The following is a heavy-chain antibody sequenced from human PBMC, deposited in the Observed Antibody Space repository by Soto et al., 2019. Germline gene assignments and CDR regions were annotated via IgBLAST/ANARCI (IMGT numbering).Heavy chain of an antibody. D-gene: IGHD6-19*01. J-gene: IGHJ5*02. V-gene: IGHV3-23*01. CDR2: ISGSGGST. Sequence: EVQLLESGGGLVQPGGSLRLSCAASGFTFSSYAMSWVRQAPGKGLEWVSAISGSGGSTYYADSVKGRFTISRDNSKNTLYRKRKGVRAEDRAVYYWGKVPAAAGTAGSAPGGQGTLVPVPS. CDR3: GKVPAAAGTAGSAP. CDR1: GFTFSSYA.